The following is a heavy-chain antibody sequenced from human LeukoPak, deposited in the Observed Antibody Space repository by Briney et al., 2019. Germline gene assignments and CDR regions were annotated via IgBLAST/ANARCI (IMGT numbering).Heavy chain of an antibody. CDR1: GYTFISYD. Sequence: ASVKVSCKASGYTFISYDINWVRQATGQGLEWMGWMNPNSGNTGYAQKFQGRVTMTRNTSISTAYMELSSLRSEDTAVYYCASRYCSGGSCYSSGYDAFDIWGQGTMVAVSS. CDR2: MNPNSGNT. V-gene: IGHV1-8*01. D-gene: IGHD2-15*01. J-gene: IGHJ3*02. CDR3: ASRYCSGGSCYSSGYDAFDI.